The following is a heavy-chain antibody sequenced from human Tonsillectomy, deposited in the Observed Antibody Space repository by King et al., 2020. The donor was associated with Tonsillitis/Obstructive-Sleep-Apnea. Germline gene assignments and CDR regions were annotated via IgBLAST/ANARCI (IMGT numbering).Heavy chain of an antibody. Sequence: VQLVESGGGLVKPGGSLRLSCAASGFTFTTYTMTWVRQAPGKGLEWVSSISSSSSYIYYADSVKGRFTISRDNANNSLYLQMNSLRAEDTAVYYCARGESKVTLDGWGQGTLVTVSS. D-gene: IGHD4-17*01. CDR1: GFTFTTYT. CDR3: ARGESKVTLDG. CDR2: ISSSSSYI. V-gene: IGHV3-21*01. J-gene: IGHJ4*02.